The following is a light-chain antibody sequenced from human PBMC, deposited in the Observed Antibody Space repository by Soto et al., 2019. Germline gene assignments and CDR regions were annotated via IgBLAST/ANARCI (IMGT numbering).Light chain of an antibody. CDR3: QLRSNWPPYT. CDR2: DAS. CDR1: QSFSSY. V-gene: IGKV3-11*01. J-gene: IGKJ2*01. Sequence: EIVLTQSPATLSLSPGERATLSCRASQSFSSYLAWYQQKPGQAPRLLIYDASNRATGIPARFSGSGSGTDCTLTISSLEPEDFAVYYCQLRSNWPPYTFGQGTKLEIK.